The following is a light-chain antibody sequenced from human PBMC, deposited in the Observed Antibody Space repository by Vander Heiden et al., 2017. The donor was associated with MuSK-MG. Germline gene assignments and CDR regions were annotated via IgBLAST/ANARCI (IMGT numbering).Light chain of an antibody. Sequence: QSVLTQPPSVSGAPGQRVTISCTGSSSNIGAGYDVHWYQQLPGTAPKLLIYGNSNRPSGVPDRFSGSKSGTSASPAITGLQAEDEADYYCQSYDSSLSPYVFGTGTKFTVL. CDR1: SSNIGAGYD. CDR3: QSYDSSLSPYV. J-gene: IGLJ1*01. CDR2: GNS. V-gene: IGLV1-40*01.